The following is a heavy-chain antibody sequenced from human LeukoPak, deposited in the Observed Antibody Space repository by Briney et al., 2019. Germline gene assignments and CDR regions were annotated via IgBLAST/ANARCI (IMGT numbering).Heavy chain of an antibody. D-gene: IGHD4-23*01. CDR1: GFTFSSYG. Sequence: GGSLRLSCAASGFTFSSYGMNWVRQTPGKGLEWVSYIGTSSSTIYYADSVKGRFTISRDSAKNSLYLQMNGLRDEDTVVYYCARHDYGGNSGDYWGQGTLVNVSS. J-gene: IGHJ4*02. V-gene: IGHV3-48*02. CDR2: IGTSSSTI. CDR3: ARHDYGGNSGDY.